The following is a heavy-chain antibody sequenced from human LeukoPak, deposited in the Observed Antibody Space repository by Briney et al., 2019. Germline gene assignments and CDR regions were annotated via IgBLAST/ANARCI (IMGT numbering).Heavy chain of an antibody. J-gene: IGHJ4*02. CDR2: IWIDGSNK. V-gene: IGHV3-33*06. CDR1: GFTFSSYG. D-gene: IGHD5-24*01. CDR3: AKSRRWLQFCDS. Sequence: GGSLRLSCAACGFTFSSYGMHWVRQAPGKGLEGVAGIWIDGSNKYYADSVKGRFTISRDNSKNTLYLQMNSLRAEDTAVYYCAKSRRWLQFCDSWGQGTLLTVSS.